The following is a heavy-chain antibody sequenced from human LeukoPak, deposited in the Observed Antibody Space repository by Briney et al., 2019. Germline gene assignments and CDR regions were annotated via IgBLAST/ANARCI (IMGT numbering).Heavy chain of an antibody. V-gene: IGHV3-7*01. CDR3: VRDSRWTFDY. D-gene: IGHD6-13*01. J-gene: IGHJ4*02. CDR2: INEDGSQK. Sequence: GGSLRLSCAASGFTFSGHWMIWVRQAPGKGLEWVANINEDGSQKYYMDSVRGRFTISRDNAKNSLYLQMNSLRAEDTAVYYCVRDSRWTFDYWGQGTLVTVSS. CDR1: GFTFSGHW.